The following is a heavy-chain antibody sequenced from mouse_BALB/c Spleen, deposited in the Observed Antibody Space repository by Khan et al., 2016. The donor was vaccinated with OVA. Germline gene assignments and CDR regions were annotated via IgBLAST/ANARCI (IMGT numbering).Heavy chain of an antibody. V-gene: IGHV1-20*02. CDR1: GYSFTGYF. CDR3: TRIYRSDFDY. J-gene: IGHJ2*01. CDR2: INPHIGET. Sequence: VQLKESGPELVRPGASVKISCKASGYSFTGYFMNWVMQSHGKSLEWIGRINPHIGETFYNQRFKDKATLTVDESSSTAHMELRSLASEDSAVDYCTRIYRSDFDYWGQGTTLTVSA. D-gene: IGHD1-1*01.